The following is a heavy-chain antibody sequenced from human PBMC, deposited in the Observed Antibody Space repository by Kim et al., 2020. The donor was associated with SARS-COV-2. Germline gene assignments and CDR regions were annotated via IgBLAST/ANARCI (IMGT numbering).Heavy chain of an antibody. CDR3: ARDGSWTDDYYYGMDV. V-gene: IGHV4-39*07. J-gene: IGHJ6*02. D-gene: IGHD6-13*01. Sequence: SLKSRVTISVDPSKNQFSRKLSSVTAADTAVYYCARDGSWTDDYYYGMDVWGQGTTVTVSS.